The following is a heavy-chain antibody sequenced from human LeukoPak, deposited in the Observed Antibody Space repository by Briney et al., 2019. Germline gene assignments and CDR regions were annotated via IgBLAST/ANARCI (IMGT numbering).Heavy chain of an antibody. CDR1: GFTFSSSA. V-gene: IGHV3-23*01. D-gene: IGHD2-15*01. CDR2: ISNNGGYT. Sequence: PGGSLRLSCAASGFTFSSSAMSWVRQAPGKGLEWVSAISNNGGYTYYADSVQGRFTISRDNSKSTLCLQMNSLRAEDTAVYYCAKDLGDIVVVVAAMVYWGQGTLVTVSS. J-gene: IGHJ4*02. CDR3: AKDLGDIVVVVAAMVY.